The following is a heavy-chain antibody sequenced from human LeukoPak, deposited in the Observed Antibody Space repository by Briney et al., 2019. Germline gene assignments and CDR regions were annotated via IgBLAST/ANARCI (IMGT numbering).Heavy chain of an antibody. D-gene: IGHD6-13*01. CDR1: GFIFSSYW. CDR3: ATGYSSSWHDDY. V-gene: IGHV3-74*01. J-gene: IGHJ4*02. CDR2: INSDGGST. Sequence: GGSQRLSCAASGFIFSSYWMHWVRQAPGKGLVWVSRINSDGGSTNYADSVKGRFTISRDNAKNSLYLQMNSLRAEDTAVYYCATGYSSSWHDDYWGQGTLVTVSS.